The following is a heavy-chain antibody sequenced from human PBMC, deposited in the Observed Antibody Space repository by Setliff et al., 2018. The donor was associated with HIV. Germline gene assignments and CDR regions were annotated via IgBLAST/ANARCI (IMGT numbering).Heavy chain of an antibody. CDR3: ARGGGYNFGYDPFDY. D-gene: IGHD5-18*01. Sequence: ASVKVSCKASGYTFTSYGISWVRQAPGQGLEWMGWMNPNSGNTGYAQKFQGRVTVTRNTSISTAYMELSSLRSEDTAVYYCARGGGYNFGYDPFDYWGQGTLVTVSS. J-gene: IGHJ4*02. CDR2: MNPNSGNT. CDR1: GYTFTSYG. V-gene: IGHV1-8*02.